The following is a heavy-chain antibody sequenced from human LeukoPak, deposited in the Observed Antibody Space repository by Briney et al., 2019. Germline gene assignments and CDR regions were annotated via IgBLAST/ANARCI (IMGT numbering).Heavy chain of an antibody. D-gene: IGHD2-15*01. CDR1: GFTFSGSA. Sequence: GGSLRLSCAASGFTFSGSAMHWVRQASGKGLEWVGRIRSKANSYATAYAASVKGRFTISRDDSKNTAYLQMNSLKTEDTAVYYCTRVICSGGSCWDFDYWGQGTLVTVSS. V-gene: IGHV3-73*01. CDR3: TRVICSGGSCWDFDY. J-gene: IGHJ4*02. CDR2: IRSKANSYAT.